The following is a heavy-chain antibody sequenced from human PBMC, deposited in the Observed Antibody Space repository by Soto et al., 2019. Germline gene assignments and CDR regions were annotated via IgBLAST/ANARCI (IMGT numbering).Heavy chain of an antibody. V-gene: IGHV1-46*01. CDR1: GYTFTSYY. CDR3: ARGAYYYDSSGYYSGAFDI. D-gene: IGHD3-22*01. J-gene: IGHJ3*02. Sequence: QVQLVQSGAEVQKPGASVKVCCKASGYTFTSYYMHWVRQAPGQGLERMGIINPSGGSTSYAQKFQGRVTMTRDTSTSTVYMELSSLRSEDTAVYYCARGAYYYDSSGYYSGAFDIWGQGTMVTVSS. CDR2: INPSGGST.